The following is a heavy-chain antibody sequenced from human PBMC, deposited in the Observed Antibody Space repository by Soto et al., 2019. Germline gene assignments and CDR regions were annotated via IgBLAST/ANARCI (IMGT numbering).Heavy chain of an antibody. D-gene: IGHD3-16*02. V-gene: IGHV3-53*01. Sequence: EVQLVESGGGLIQPGGSLRLSCAASGFTVSSNYMSWVRQTPGKGLEWVSIIYSGGSSYYADSVKGRFTISRDNSNTTLDLKMNSQRTEVKAVSYWVICSMSTFVGVSVDDAFDMWGQERMVSVSS. CDR2: IYSGGSS. J-gene: IGHJ3*02. CDR3: VICSMSTFVGVSVDDAFDM. CDR1: GFTVSSNY.